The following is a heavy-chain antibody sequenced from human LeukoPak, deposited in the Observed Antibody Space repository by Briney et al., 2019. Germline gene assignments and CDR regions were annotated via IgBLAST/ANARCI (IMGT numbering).Heavy chain of an antibody. V-gene: IGHV1-2*06. D-gene: IGHD2-2*01. CDR2: INPNSGGT. J-gene: IGHJ3*02. CDR1: GYTFTGYY. Sequence: ASVKVSCKASGYTFTGYYMHWVRQAPGQGLEWMGRINPNSGGTNYAQKFQGRVTITRDTSISTAYMELSRLRSDDTAVYYCAREVDQPLKMEDDAFDIWGQGTMVTVSS. CDR3: AREVDQPLKMEDDAFDI.